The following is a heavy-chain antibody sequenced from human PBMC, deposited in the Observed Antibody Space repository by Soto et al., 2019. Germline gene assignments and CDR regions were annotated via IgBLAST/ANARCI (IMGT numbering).Heavy chain of an antibody. D-gene: IGHD1-1*01. CDR2: IYYRGNA. CDR1: GGVTSGYY. V-gene: IGHV4-59*01. CDR3: ARSSRCAEVLWYFDL. J-gene: IGHJ2*01. Sequence: QVQLQESGPGLVKPSETLSLTCTVSGGVTSGYYWSWIRQAPGEGLERIGYIYYRGNANYDPSLKSGVSIPVDTTKNRFSLNLNSVTPADTAVYYCARSSRCAEVLWYFDLWCRRTLITVSS.